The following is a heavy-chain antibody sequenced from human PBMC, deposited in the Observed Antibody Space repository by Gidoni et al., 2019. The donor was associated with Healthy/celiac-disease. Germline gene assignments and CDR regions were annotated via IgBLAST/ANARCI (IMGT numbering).Heavy chain of an antibody. CDR2: ISYDGSNK. CDR1: GFTFSSYG. D-gene: IGHD4-4*01. J-gene: IGHJ4*02. CDR3: AKDLDYSNYVFDY. V-gene: IGHV3-30*18. Sequence: QVQLVESGGGVVQPGRSLRLSCAASGFTFSSYGMHWVRQAPGKGLEWVAVISYDGSNKYYADSVKGRFTISRDNSKNTLYLQMNSLRAEDTAVYYCAKDLDYSNYVFDYWGQGTLVTVSS.